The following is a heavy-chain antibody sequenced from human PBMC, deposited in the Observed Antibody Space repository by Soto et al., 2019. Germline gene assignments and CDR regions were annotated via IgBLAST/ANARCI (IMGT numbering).Heavy chain of an antibody. D-gene: IGHD3-9*01. CDR3: ARLIRYSTGLDY. CDR2: IYYSGST. Sequence: SETLSLTCTVSGGSISSSSYYWGWIRQPPGKGLEWIGSIYYSGSTYYNPSLKSRVTISVDTSKNQFSLKLSSVTAADTAVYYCARLIRYSTGLDYWGQGTLVTVSS. V-gene: IGHV4-39*01. CDR1: GGSISSSSYY. J-gene: IGHJ4*02.